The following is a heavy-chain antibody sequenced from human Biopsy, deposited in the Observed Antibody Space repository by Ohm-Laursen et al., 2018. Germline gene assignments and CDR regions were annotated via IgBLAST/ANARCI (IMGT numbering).Heavy chain of an antibody. Sequence: SSVKVSCKAPGGTFSNYGVNWVRQAPGQGLEWLGGNIPILGTGNYAQKFQDRVTVAADTSTSTATMGLRSLRSDDTAVYYCATKLTGYFHHWGQGTLVIVSS. CDR2: NIPILGTG. CDR3: ATKLTGYFHH. CDR1: GGTFSNYG. J-gene: IGHJ1*01. D-gene: IGHD3-9*01. V-gene: IGHV1-69*06.